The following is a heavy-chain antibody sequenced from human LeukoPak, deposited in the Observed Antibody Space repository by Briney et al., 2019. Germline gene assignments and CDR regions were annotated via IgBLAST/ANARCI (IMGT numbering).Heavy chain of an antibody. CDR3: VRFGVNYDLDV. D-gene: IGHD3-16*01. Sequence: SETLSLTCPVSGGSISGYYWTWVRQPPGKGLEWIGQIHYSGRADYNPSLKSRITVSVDTSRNRISLKLSSVTAADTAIYYCVRFGVNYDLDVWGQGTTVTVFS. CDR1: GGSISGYY. V-gene: IGHV4-59*01. CDR2: IHYSGRA. J-gene: IGHJ6*02.